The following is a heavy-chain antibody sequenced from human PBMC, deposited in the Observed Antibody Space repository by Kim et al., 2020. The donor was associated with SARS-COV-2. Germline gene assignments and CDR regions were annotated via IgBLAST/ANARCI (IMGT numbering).Heavy chain of an antibody. CDR1: GYTLTELS. CDR2: FDPEDGET. CDR3: ATVDPEDEWLVRRLFDY. J-gene: IGHJ4*02. D-gene: IGHD6-19*01. Sequence: ASVKVSCKVSGYTLTELSMHWVRQAPGKGLEWMGGFDPEDGETIYAQKFQGRVTMTEDTSTDTAYMELSSLRSEDTAVYYCATVDPEDEWLVRRLFDYWGQGTLVTVSS. V-gene: IGHV1-24*01.